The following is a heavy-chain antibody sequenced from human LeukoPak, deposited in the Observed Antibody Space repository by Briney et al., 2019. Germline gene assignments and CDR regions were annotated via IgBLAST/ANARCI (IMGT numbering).Heavy chain of an antibody. V-gene: IGHV3-74*01. Sequence: GGSLRLSCAASGFTFSSYWMHWFRQAPGKGLVWVSRINSDGSSTSYADSVKGRFTISRDNAKNTLYLQMNSLRAEDTAVYYCAREDCSGGSCYSGRYYYYYGMDVWGQGTTVTVSS. D-gene: IGHD2-15*01. J-gene: IGHJ6*02. CDR3: AREDCSGGSCYSGRYYYYYGMDV. CDR2: INSDGSST. CDR1: GFTFSSYW.